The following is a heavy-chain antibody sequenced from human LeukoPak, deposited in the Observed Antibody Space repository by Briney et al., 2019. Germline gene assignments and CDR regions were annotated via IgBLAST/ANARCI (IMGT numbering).Heavy chain of an antibody. V-gene: IGHV1-69*01. CDR2: IIPIFGTA. J-gene: IGHJ5*02. CDR3: ARRLLDGDYGWFDP. D-gene: IGHD4-17*01. Sequence: ASVKVSCKASGGTFSSYAISWVRQALGQGLEWMGGIIPIFGTANYAQKFQGRVTITADESTSTAYMELSSLRSEDTAVYYCARRLLDGDYGWFDPWGQGTLVTVSS. CDR1: GGTFSSYA.